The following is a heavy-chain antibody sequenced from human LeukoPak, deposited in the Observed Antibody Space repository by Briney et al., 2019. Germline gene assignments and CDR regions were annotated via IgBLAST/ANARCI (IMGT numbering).Heavy chain of an antibody. D-gene: IGHD3-3*01. V-gene: IGHV3-7*01. CDR3: ARDRSLFGVVIIDF. J-gene: IGHJ4*02. Sequence: PGGSLRLSCAASGFRFSNSWMTWVRQAPGKGLEWVANIKQDGSEKYYVDSVMGRFTISRDNAQNSVYLQMNSLRAEDTAVYYCARDRSLFGVVIIDFWGQGTLVTVSS. CDR2: IKQDGSEK. CDR1: GFRFSNSW.